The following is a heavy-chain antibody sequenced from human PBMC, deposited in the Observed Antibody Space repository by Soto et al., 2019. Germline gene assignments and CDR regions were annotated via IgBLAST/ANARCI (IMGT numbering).Heavy chain of an antibody. Sequence: SETLSLTCAVSGGSISSSNWWSWVRQPPGKGLEWIGEIYHSGSTNYNPSLKSRVTISVDKSKNQFSLKLSSVTAADTAVYYCGTGTTYYYYGMDVWGQGTTVTVSS. CDR2: IYHSGST. CDR3: GTGTTYYYYGMDV. V-gene: IGHV4-4*02. CDR1: GGSISSSNW. J-gene: IGHJ6*02. D-gene: IGHD1-1*01.